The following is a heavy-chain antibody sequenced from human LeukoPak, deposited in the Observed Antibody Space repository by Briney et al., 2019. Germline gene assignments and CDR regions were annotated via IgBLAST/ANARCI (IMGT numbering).Heavy chain of an antibody. Sequence: GGSLRLSCAASGFTFRSYSMNWVRQAPGKGLEWVSYISSSTSTIYYADSVKGRFTISRDNAKNSLYLQMNSLRAEDTAVYYCARGRITIFGVVIQFDYWGQGTLVTVSS. J-gene: IGHJ4*02. CDR2: ISSSTSTI. CDR3: ARGRITIFGVVIQFDY. V-gene: IGHV3-48*01. CDR1: GFTFRSYS. D-gene: IGHD3-3*01.